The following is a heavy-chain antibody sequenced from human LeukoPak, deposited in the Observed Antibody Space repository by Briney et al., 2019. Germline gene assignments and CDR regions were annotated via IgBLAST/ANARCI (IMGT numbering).Heavy chain of an antibody. D-gene: IGHD3-22*01. J-gene: IGHJ4*02. CDR2: ISSSSSYI. V-gene: IGHV3-21*01. CDR3: AKDRDSSGYYFEFDY. Sequence: GGSLRLSCAASGFTFSSYSMNWVRQAPGKGLEWVSSISSSSSYIYYADSVKGRFTISRDNAKNSLYLQMNSLRAEDTAVYYCAKDRDSSGYYFEFDYWGQGTLVTVSS. CDR1: GFTFSSYS.